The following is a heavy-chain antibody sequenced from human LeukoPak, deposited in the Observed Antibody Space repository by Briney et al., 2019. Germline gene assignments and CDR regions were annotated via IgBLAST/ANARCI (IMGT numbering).Heavy chain of an antibody. Sequence: PSKTLSLTCAASGGSFSSYYWNWIRQPPGKGLEWIGEIKHSGSNNSNPSLKSRVTISVDRSKNQFSLKLSSVTAADTAVYYCARRPRYSSGWYYCDSWGQGTLVTVSS. J-gene: IGHJ4*02. CDR2: IKHSGSN. CDR3: ARRPRYSSGWYYCDS. CDR1: GGSFSSYY. V-gene: IGHV4-34*01. D-gene: IGHD6-19*01.